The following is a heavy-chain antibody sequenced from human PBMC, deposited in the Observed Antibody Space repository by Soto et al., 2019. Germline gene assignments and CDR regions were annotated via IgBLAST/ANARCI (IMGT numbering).Heavy chain of an antibody. CDR1: NGSFTDYF. Sequence: SETLSLTCAAHNGSFTDYFWTWIRQSPGEGLEWIGEINHRGGATYNPSLRSRVTISIDTSKNHFSLSLRSLTAADTAVYYCVARGMTYEFLSGPNPFDPCGHGTLVTVFS. V-gene: IGHV4-34*01. CDR2: INHRGGA. CDR3: VARGMTYEFLSGPNPFDP. D-gene: IGHD3-3*01. J-gene: IGHJ5*02.